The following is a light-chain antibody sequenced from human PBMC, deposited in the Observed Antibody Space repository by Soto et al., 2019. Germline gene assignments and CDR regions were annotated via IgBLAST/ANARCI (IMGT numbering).Light chain of an antibody. CDR3: QQYNSYRT. V-gene: IGKV1-5*01. J-gene: IGKJ1*01. Sequence: DIQMTQSPSTLSASVGDRVTITCRASQSISSWLAWYQQKPGKAPKLLIHHASSLESGVPSRFSGSGSGTEFTLTISSLQPDDFATYYCQQYNSYRTFGQGTKVDIK. CDR2: HAS. CDR1: QSISSW.